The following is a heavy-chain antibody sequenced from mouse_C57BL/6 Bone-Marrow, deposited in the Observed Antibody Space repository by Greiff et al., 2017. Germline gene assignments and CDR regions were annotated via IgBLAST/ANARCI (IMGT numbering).Heavy chain of an antibody. V-gene: IGHV1-81*01. CDR2: IYPRSGNT. D-gene: IGHD6-1*01. Sequence: QVQLQQSGAELARPGASVKLSCKASGYTFTSYGISWVKQRTGQGLEWIGEIYPRSGNTYYNEKFKGKATLTADKSSSTAYMELRSLTSEDSAVYFCARVCDSCSSGCGWFAYWGQGTLVTVSA. J-gene: IGHJ3*01. CDR1: GYTFTSYG. CDR3: ARVCDSCSSGCGWFAY.